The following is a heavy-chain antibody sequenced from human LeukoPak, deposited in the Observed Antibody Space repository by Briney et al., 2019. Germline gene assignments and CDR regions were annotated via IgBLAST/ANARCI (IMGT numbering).Heavy chain of an antibody. V-gene: IGHV4-4*07. CDR1: GGSISSDY. CDR3: ARDQSNALGRTSYDY. Sequence: SETLSLTCTVSGGSISSDYWRWIRQPAGKGLEWIGRMWTRGSTNYNPCLKSLVSMSIDTTKKQFSLRLSSVTAADTAVYYCARDQSNALGRTSYDYWGQGTLVTVSS. J-gene: IGHJ4*02. CDR2: MWTRGST. D-gene: IGHD2-8*01.